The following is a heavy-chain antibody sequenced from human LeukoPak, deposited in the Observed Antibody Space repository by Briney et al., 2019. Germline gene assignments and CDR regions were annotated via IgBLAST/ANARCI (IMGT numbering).Heavy chain of an antibody. CDR2: ISWNSGSI. D-gene: IGHD6-19*01. CDR1: GFTFDDYA. J-gene: IGHJ4*02. V-gene: IGHV3-9*01. CDR3: AKDNRRHYTSGPNPDSLH. Sequence: GGSLRLSCAASGFTFDDYAMHWVRQAPGKGLEWVSGISWNSGSIDYADSVKGRFTISRDNAKNSLYLQMNSLRVEDTAFYYCAKDNRRHYTSGPNPDSLHWGQGALVAVSS.